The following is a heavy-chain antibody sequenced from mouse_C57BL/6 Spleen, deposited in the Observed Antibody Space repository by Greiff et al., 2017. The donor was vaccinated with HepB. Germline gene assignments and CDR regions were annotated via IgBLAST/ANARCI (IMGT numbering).Heavy chain of an antibody. Sequence: VKLMESGAELVRPGASVTLSCKASGYTFTDYEMHWVKQTPVHGLEWIGAIDPETGGTAYNQKFKGKAILTADKSSSTAYMELRSLTSEDSAVYYCTTYYSNYVWFAYWGQGTLVTVSA. CDR1: GYTFTDYE. V-gene: IGHV1-15*01. CDR2: IDPETGGT. D-gene: IGHD2-5*01. J-gene: IGHJ3*01. CDR3: TTYYSNYVWFAY.